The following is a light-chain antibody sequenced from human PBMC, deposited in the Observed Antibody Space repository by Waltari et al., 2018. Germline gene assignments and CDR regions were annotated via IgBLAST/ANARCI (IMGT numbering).Light chain of an antibody. J-gene: IGLJ2*01. CDR1: HRAAARDAS. CDR3: CSYAGNYKVV. V-gene: IGLV2-11*01. CDR2: DAV. Sequence: QSVLTQPRSVSGSPGQSASISCTGTHRAAARDASLSWYQQNAGKAPKLVIYDAVRRPSGVPYRFSGSKYGATASLTISGLQAEDEADYYCCSYAGNYKVVFGGGTKVTVL.